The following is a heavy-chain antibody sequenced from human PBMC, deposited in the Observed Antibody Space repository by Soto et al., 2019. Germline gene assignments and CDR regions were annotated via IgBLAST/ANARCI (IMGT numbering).Heavy chain of an antibody. CDR1: GGSISSGGYC. J-gene: IGHJ2*01. Sequence: QVQLQESGPGLVKPSQTLSLTCTVSGGSISSGGYCWSWIRQHPGKGLEWIGYIYYSGSTYYNPSLKSRVTISVDTSKNQFSLKLSSVTAADTAVYYCARFAAAAMRYWYFDLWGRGTLVTVSS. CDR3: ARFAAAAMRYWYFDL. V-gene: IGHV4-31*03. CDR2: IYYSGST. D-gene: IGHD2-2*01.